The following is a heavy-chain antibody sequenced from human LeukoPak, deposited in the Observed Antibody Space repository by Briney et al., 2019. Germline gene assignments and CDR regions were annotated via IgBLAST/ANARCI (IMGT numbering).Heavy chain of an antibody. J-gene: IGHJ4*02. CDR2: ISPSGSEV. CDR3: TRDEVGATTEFDS. D-gene: IGHD1-26*01. Sequence: GSLRLSCEASGFTFNTYSMNWVRQAPGKGLEWVSYISPSGSEVKYADSVKGRFSISRDNAMNSLYLQMNSLRAEDTAVYYCTRDEVGATTEFDSWGQGILVTVSS. V-gene: IGHV3-21*01. CDR1: GFTFNTYS.